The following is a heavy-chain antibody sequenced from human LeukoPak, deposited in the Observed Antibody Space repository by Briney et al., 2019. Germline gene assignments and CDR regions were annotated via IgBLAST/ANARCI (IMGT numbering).Heavy chain of an antibody. CDR3: ARALGPFESSSTLFDP. J-gene: IGHJ5*02. CDR2: IIPICGTA. CDR1: GGTFSSYD. D-gene: IGHD6-6*01. Sequence: GSSVKVSCKASGGTFSSYDISWERQAHGQGLEWMGGIIPICGTANYAQKCQGRVTITTDESTSTACRELSSLRSEDTAVYCCARALGPFESSSTLFDPWGQGTLFTVSS. V-gene: IGHV1-69*05.